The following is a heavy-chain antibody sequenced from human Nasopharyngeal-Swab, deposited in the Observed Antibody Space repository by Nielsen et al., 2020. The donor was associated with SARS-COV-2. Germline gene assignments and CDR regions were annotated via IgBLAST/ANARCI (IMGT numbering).Heavy chain of an antibody. Sequence: SETLSLTCTVSGGSISSYYWSWIRQPPGKGLEWIGYIYYSGNTNYNPSLKSRVTISVDTSKNQFSLKLSSVTAADTAVYYCARGAWGRDGYNLFDYWGQGTLVTVSS. CDR2: IYYSGNT. CDR1: GGSISSYY. CDR3: ARGAWGRDGYNLFDY. D-gene: IGHD5-24*01. J-gene: IGHJ4*02. V-gene: IGHV4-59*01.